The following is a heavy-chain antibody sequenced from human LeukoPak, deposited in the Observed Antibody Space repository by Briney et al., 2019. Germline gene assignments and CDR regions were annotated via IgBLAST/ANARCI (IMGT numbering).Heavy chain of an antibody. D-gene: IGHD6-13*01. CDR3: ARARAYRSRWYYFDY. CDR2: IYHSGIT. J-gene: IGHJ4*02. CDR1: GGSISSGDYY. V-gene: IGHV4-30-4*08. Sequence: TLSLTCTVSGGSISSGDYYWRWIRQPPGKGLEWIGHIYHSGITYYNPALKSRVTFLVDTSKNQFSLKVNSVTAADTAVYHCARARAYRSRWYYFDYWGQGTLVTVSS.